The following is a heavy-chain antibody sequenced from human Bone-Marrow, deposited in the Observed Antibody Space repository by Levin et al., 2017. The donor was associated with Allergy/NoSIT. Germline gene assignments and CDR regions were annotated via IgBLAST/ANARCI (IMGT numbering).Heavy chain of an antibody. J-gene: IGHJ6*02. V-gene: IGHV4-61*01. CDR2: VYISGTT. Sequence: SETLSLPCTVSGGSVSSGSSYWSWVRQPPGKGLEWIGYVYISGTTDYDPSLRGRVTMSIDRSKNQFSLRLTSVTAADTAVYYCARCHGDGRNYFHYGLDVWGQGTTVTVSS. D-gene: IGHD4-17*01. CDR1: GGSVSSGSSY. CDR3: ARCHGDGRNYFHYGLDV.